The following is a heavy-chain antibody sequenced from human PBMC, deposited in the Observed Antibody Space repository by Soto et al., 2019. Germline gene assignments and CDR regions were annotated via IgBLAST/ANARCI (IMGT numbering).Heavy chain of an antibody. CDR3: AADRKGAMVTAFDI. J-gene: IGHJ3*02. CDR1: GFTFTSSA. V-gene: IGHV1-58*01. CDR2: IVVGSGNT. D-gene: IGHD5-18*01. Sequence: ASVKVSCKASGFTFTSSAVQWVRQARGQRLEWIGWIVVGSGNTNYAQKFQERVTITRDMSTSTAYMELSSLRSEDTAVYYCAADRKGAMVTAFDIWGQGTMVTVSS.